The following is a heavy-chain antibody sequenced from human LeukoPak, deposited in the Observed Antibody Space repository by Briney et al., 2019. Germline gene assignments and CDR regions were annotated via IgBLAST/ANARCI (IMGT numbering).Heavy chain of an antibody. J-gene: IGHJ4*02. V-gene: IGHV3-23*01. Sequence: GGSLRLSCAASGFTFSSYAMSWVRQAPGKGLEWVSAISGSGGSTYYADSVKGRFTISRDNSKNTLYLQMNSLRAEDTAVYYCAKDKVAGWCYHYFDYWGQGTLVTVSS. CDR2: ISGSGGST. CDR1: GFTFSSYA. D-gene: IGHD2-15*01. CDR3: AKDKVAGWCYHYFDY.